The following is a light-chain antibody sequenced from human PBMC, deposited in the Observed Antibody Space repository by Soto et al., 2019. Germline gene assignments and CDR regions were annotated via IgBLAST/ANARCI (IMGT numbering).Light chain of an antibody. CDR2: TNN. Sequence: QAVVTQPPSVSGAPGQTVTISCTGSSSNIGAGYDVHWYQQFPGTAPKLLIYTNNIRPSGVPDRFSASKSGASAFLAITGLQDEDEAEYYCQSYDTSLSVSMVFGGGTKLTVL. CDR3: QSYDTSLSVSMV. V-gene: IGLV1-40*01. J-gene: IGLJ3*02. CDR1: SSNIGAGYD.